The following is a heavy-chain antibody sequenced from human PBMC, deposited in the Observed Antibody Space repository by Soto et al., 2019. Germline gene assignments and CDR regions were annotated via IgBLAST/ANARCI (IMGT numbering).Heavy chain of an antibody. Sequence: SETLSLTCAVYGGSFSGYYWSWIRQPPGKGLEWIGEINHSDSYTNYSPSFQGHVTISTDKSISTAYLQWSSLKASDTAMYYCARRSGYHDYWGQGTLVTVSS. CDR1: GGSFSGYY. J-gene: IGHJ4*02. CDR3: ARRSGYHDY. V-gene: IGHV4-34*01. CDR2: INHSDSYT. D-gene: IGHD3-10*01.